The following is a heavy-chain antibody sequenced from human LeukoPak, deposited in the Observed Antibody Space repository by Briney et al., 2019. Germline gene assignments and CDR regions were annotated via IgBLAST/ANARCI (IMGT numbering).Heavy chain of an antibody. D-gene: IGHD3-16*02. Sequence: KTGGSLRLSCAASGFTFSNAWMSWVRQAPGKGLEWVGRIKSKVDGGTTDYGAPVGGRFTISRDDSKNMLHLEMNSLKTEDTAVYYCTTAGRDYVWGSYRPFHYWGQGTLVTISS. V-gene: IGHV3-15*01. J-gene: IGHJ4*02. CDR2: IKSKVDGGTT. CDR3: TTAGRDYVWGSYRPFHY. CDR1: GFTFSNAW.